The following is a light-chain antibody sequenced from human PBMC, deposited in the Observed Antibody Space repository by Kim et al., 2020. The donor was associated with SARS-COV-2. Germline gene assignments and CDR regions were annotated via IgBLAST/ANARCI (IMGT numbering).Light chain of an antibody. V-gene: IGLV3-1*01. CDR2: QDN. J-gene: IGLJ2*01. CDR1: KLGDKY. CDR3: QVWDSSTVL. Sequence: SYELTQPPSVSVSPGQTASITCSGDKLGDKYACWYQQKAGQSPVLVIYQDNKRPSGIPERFSGSNSGNTATLTIGGTQAMDEADYYCQVWDSSTVLFGGG.